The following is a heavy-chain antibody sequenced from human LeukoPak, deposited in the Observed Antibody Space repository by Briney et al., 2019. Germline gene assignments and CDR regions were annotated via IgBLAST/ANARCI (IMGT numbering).Heavy chain of an antibody. J-gene: IGHJ4*02. V-gene: IGHV3-23*01. CDR1: GFTFSSYA. CDR2: ISGSGGSGGGT. D-gene: IGHD6-13*01. Sequence: GGSLRLSCAASGFTFSSYATTWVRQAPGKGLEWVSTISGSGGSGGGTYYADSVKGRFTISRDNSKNTLFLQMNSLRAEDTALYYCAKEGYSSSWYLHFDYWGQGTLVTVSS. CDR3: AKEGYSSSWYLHFDY.